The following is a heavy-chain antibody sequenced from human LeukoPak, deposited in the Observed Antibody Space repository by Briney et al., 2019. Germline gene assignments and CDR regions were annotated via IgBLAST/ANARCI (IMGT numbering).Heavy chain of an antibody. V-gene: IGHV1-69*01. J-gene: IGHJ5*02. CDR3: ARGYYDSSGYYSTNWFDP. CDR1: GGTFSSYA. D-gene: IGHD3-22*01. CDR2: IIPIFGTA. Sequence: SVKVSCKASGGTFSSYATSWVRQAPGQGLEWMGGIIPIFGTANYAQKFQGRVTITADESTSTAYMELSSLRSEDTAVYYCARGYYDSSGYYSTNWFDPWGQGTLVTVSS.